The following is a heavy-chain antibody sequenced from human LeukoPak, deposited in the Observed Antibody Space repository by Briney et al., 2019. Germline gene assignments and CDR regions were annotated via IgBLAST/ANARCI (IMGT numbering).Heavy chain of an antibody. V-gene: IGHV4-39*01. CDR1: GGSIRSSLYY. Sequence: SETLSLTCTVSGGSIRSSLYYWAWIRQTPGKGLEWIGSIYYSGSTYYNPSLKSRVTISVDTSKNQFSLKLSSVTAADTAVYYCARRLSADLWGDDDAFDIWGQGTMVTVSS. J-gene: IGHJ3*02. CDR2: IYYSGST. D-gene: IGHD2-21*01. CDR3: ARRLSADLWGDDDAFDI.